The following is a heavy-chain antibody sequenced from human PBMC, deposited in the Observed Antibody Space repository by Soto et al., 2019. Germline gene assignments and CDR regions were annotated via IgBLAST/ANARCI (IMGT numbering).Heavy chain of an antibody. CDR3: ARGVRIDAFDI. V-gene: IGHV1-69*12. J-gene: IGHJ3*02. Sequence: QVQLVQSGAEVKKPGSSVKVSCKASAGTFSSYAISWVRQAPGQGLEWMGGIIPIFGTANYAQKLQGRVTITADECKSIADMELSSLRSEDTAVYYCARGVRIDAFDIWGQGTMVTVSS. CDR2: IIPIFGTA. CDR1: AGTFSSYA. D-gene: IGHD3-10*01.